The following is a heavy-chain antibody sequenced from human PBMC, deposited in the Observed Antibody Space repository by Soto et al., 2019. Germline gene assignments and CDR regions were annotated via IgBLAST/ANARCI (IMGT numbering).Heavy chain of an antibody. J-gene: IGHJ6*02. CDR3: ARLPLISAASSYYYYCMDV. CDR2: IYPGDSDT. D-gene: IGHD6-13*01. CDR1: GYSFTSYW. V-gene: IGHV5-51*01. Sequence: GESLKISCKGSGYSFTSYWIGWVRQMPGKGLEWMGIIYPGDSDTRYSPSFQGQVTISADKSISTAYLQWSSLKASDTAMYYCARLPLISAASSYYYYCMDVWYQGTTVTVS.